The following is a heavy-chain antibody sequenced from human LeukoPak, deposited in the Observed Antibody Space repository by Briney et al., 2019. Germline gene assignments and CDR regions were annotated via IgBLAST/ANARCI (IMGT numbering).Heavy chain of an antibody. J-gene: IGHJ3*02. CDR1: GFTFRNYA. D-gene: IGHD2/OR15-2a*01. V-gene: IGHV3-23*01. CDR2: ISGSGTNT. CDR3: AKAIVLLISGNAFDI. Sequence: AGGSLRLSCAASGFTFRNYAMSWVRQAPGKGLEWVSGISGSGTNTYYADSVKGRFTISRDNSKNTLYVQMNSLRAEDTAVYYCAKAIVLLISGNAFDIWGQGTMVTVSS.